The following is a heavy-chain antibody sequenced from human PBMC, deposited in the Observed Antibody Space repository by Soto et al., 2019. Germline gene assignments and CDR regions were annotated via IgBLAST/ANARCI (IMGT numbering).Heavy chain of an antibody. CDR2: ISDSGGST. Sequence: VQLLESGGGLVHPGGSLRLSCAASGFTFSSYAMSWVRQSPGKGLEWVSVISDSGGSTYDADSLKGRFTISGDNSKNTLYLKMNTLRAEDTAVYNCATGGGFYRSSCAWGQGTLVIVSS. J-gene: IGHJ5*02. CDR3: ATGGGFYRSSCA. V-gene: IGHV3-23*01. CDR1: GFTFSSYA. D-gene: IGHD3-16*01.